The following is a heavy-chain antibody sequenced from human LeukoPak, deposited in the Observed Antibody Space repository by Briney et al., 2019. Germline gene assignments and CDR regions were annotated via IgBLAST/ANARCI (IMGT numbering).Heavy chain of an antibody. V-gene: IGHV3-48*03. CDR3: ARDADGYSYGYVNYFDY. D-gene: IGHD5-18*01. CDR2: ISSSGSTI. J-gene: IGHJ4*02. Sequence: PGGSLTLSCAASGFTFSSYEMNWVRQAPGKGLEWVSYISSSGSTIYYADSVKGRFTIYRDNAKNSLYLQMNSLRAEDTAVYYCARDADGYSYGYVNYFDYWGEGTLVTVSS. CDR1: GFTFSSYE.